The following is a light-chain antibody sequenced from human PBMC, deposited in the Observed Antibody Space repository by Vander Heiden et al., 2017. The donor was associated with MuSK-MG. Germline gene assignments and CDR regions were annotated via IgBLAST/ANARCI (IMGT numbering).Light chain of an antibody. CDR1: QSISNN. Sequence: DIQVTQSPSSLSASVGDRVTITCKASQSISNNFNSYQLKPGNAPQLLIYDESDLRTAVPPRFSGSSSGTNFTFPISSLQPEDFSTYYYQKYDTLPPFTFGPGTKVDLK. J-gene: IGKJ3*01. CDR3: QKYDTLPPFT. CDR2: DES. V-gene: IGKV1-33*01.